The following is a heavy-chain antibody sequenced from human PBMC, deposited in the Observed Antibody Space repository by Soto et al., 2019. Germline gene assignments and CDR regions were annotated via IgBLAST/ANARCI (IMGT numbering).Heavy chain of an antibody. CDR3: ARCRRFYYDSSERYFDY. J-gene: IGHJ4*02. D-gene: IGHD3-22*01. Sequence: QVQLVQSGAEVKKPGSSVKVSCKASGGTFSSYAITWVRQAPGQGLEWMGGIIPIFGTANYAQKFQGRVTITADESTSTAYMERLSLRSEDTAVYYCARCRRFYYDSSERYFDYWGQGTLVTVSS. CDR2: IIPIFGTA. CDR1: GGTFSSYA. V-gene: IGHV1-69*01.